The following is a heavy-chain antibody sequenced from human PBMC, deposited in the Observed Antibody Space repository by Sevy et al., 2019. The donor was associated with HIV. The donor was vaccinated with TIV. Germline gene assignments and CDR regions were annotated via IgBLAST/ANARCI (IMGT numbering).Heavy chain of an antibody. V-gene: IGHV3-21*01. J-gene: IGHJ4*02. CDR1: EFSFSSYS. Sequence: GGSLRLSCAASEFSFSSYSMNWVRQAPGKGLEWASSISSSSSYIYYTDSVKGRFTISRDNAKNSLYLQMNSLRAEDTAVYYCARWDADRRWYFDYWGQGTLVTVSS. CDR2: ISSSSSYI. D-gene: IGHD1-26*01. CDR3: ARWDADRRWYFDY.